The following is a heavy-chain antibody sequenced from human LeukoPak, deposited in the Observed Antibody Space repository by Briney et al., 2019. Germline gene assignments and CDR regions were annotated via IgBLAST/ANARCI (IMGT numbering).Heavy chain of an antibody. CDR3: ARAADGSSGRFDY. CDR2: IYSGGST. Sequence: GGSLRLSCAASGFAVSSNYMSWVRQAPGKGLEWVSVIYSGGSTYYADSVKGGFTISRHNSQNTLYLQMNSIKSEDTAVYYCARAADGSSGRFDYWGQGTLVTVSS. V-gene: IGHV3-53*04. CDR1: GFAVSSNY. D-gene: IGHD6-19*01. J-gene: IGHJ4*02.